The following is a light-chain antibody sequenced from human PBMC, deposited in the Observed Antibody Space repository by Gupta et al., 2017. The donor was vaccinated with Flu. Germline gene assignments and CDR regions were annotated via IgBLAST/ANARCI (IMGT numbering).Light chain of an antibody. V-gene: IGLV3-1*01. CDR3: QTWDSPHVI. CDR2: QDN. Sequence: SSELTQPPSVSVSAGQTGSIPCPGDKVGDKFASWYQQKPGQSPVLVIYQDNTQPSGIPERFSGSNSWNTATLTISGTQAMDEADYYCQTWDSPHVIFGGGTKLTVL. J-gene: IGLJ2*01. CDR1: KVGDKF.